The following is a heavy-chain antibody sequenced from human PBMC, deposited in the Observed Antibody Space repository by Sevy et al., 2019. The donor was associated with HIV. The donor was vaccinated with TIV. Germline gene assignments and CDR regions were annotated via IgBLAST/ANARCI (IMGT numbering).Heavy chain of an antibody. J-gene: IGHJ4*02. Sequence: SETLSLTCTVSGGSISSGGYYWSWIRQHPGKGLEWIGYIDYSGSTYYSPSLKSRVTISVDTSKSQFSLKLSSATAADTAVYYCAAAVAAPRGGFDYWGQGTLVTVSS. V-gene: IGHV4-31*03. CDR2: IDYSGST. CDR3: AAAVAAPRGGFDY. CDR1: GGSISSGGYY. D-gene: IGHD6-19*01.